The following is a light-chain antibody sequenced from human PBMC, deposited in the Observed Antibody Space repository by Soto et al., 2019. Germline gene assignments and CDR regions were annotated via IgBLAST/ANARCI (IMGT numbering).Light chain of an antibody. CDR3: SSYSSSTSYV. J-gene: IGLJ1*01. Sequence: QSALTQPASVSGSPGQSIPISCTGTSSDIGGYNFVSWYQQHPGKAPKLIISDVTNRPSGVSNRFSGSKSGNTASQTISGLQAEDEADYYCSSYSSSTSYVFGTGTKLTVL. V-gene: IGLV2-14*03. CDR1: SSDIGGYNF. CDR2: DVT.